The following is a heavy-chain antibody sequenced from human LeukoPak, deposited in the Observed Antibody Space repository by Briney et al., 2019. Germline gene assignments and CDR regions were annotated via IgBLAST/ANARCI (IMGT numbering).Heavy chain of an antibody. CDR3: ARGMATGSTNWFDP. CDR2: ISSSASTI. Sequence: PGGSPRLSCAASGFTFSSYEMNWVRQAPGKGLEWVSYISSSASTIYYADSVKGRFTISRDNAKKLLYLQMNSLRAEDTAVYYCARGMATGSTNWFDPWGQGTLVTVSS. V-gene: IGHV3-48*03. J-gene: IGHJ5*02. CDR1: GFTFSSYE. D-gene: IGHD5-24*01.